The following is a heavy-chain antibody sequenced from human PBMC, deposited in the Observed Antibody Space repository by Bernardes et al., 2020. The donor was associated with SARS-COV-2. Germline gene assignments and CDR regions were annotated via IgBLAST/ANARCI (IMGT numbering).Heavy chain of an antibody. CDR3: ARRVGATTARLSAFDI. V-gene: IGHV1-18*01. CDR1: GYTFTSYG. Sequence: ASVKVSCKASGYTFTSYGISWVRQAPGQGLEWMGWISAYNGNTNYAQKLQGRVTMTTDTSTSTAYMELRSLRSDDTAVYYCARRVGATTARLSAFDIWGQGTMVTVSS. D-gene: IGHD1-26*01. J-gene: IGHJ3*02. CDR2: ISAYNGNT.